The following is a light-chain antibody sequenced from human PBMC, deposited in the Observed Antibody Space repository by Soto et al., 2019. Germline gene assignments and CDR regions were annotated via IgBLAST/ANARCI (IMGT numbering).Light chain of an antibody. CDR3: QQYGCSPIT. V-gene: IGKV3-20*01. Sequence: EIVLTQSPGTLSLSPGERATLSCRASQSVSSRLAWYQQKPGQAPRLLISGASSRATGIPDRFSGSGSATDFTLTISRLEPEDFALYYCQQYGCSPITFGQGTRLEIK. CDR2: GAS. CDR1: QSVSSR. J-gene: IGKJ5*01.